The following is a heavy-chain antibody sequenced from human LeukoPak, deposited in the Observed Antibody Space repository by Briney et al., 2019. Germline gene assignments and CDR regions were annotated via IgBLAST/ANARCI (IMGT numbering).Heavy chain of an antibody. D-gene: IGHD2-15*01. CDR2: INPSGGST. J-gene: IGHJ6*02. CDR3: ARDENCSGGSCYYYYGMDV. V-gene: IGHV1-46*01. Sequence: ASVKVSCKASGYTFTSYYMHWVRQAPGQGLEWMGGINPSGGSTSYAQKFQGRLTMTRDTSTSTVYMELSSLRSEDTAVYYCARDENCSGGSCYYYYGMDVWGQGTTVTVSS. CDR1: GYTFTSYY.